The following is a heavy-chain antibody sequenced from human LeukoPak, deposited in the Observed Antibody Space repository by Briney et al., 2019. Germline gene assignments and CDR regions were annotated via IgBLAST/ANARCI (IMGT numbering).Heavy chain of an antibody. Sequence: GGSLRLSCAASGFTFSNAWMSWVRQAPGKGLEWVGRIKSKTDGGTTDYAAPVKGRFTISRDDSKNTLYLQMNSLKTEDTAVYYCTTDLAYYYDSSPSGYWGQGTLVTVSS. J-gene: IGHJ4*02. D-gene: IGHD3-22*01. CDR3: TTDLAYYYDSSPSGY. CDR1: GFTFSNAW. CDR2: IKSKTDGGTT. V-gene: IGHV3-15*01.